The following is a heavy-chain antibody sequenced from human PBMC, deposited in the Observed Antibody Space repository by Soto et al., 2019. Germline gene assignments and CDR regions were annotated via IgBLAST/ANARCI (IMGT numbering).Heavy chain of an antibody. V-gene: IGHV3-30*04. CDR2: ITRDGYNK. D-gene: IGHD6-6*01. CDR3: TKSSGGSSSVGMDY. CDR1: GFIFKNYA. J-gene: IGHJ4*02. Sequence: GSLRLSCAVSGFIFKNYALNWVRQAPGKGLEWVASITRDGYNKYYADSVKGRFTISRDNSKNTLSLQMTALRVEDSSVYYCTKSSGGSSSVGMDYWGPGTLVTVSS.